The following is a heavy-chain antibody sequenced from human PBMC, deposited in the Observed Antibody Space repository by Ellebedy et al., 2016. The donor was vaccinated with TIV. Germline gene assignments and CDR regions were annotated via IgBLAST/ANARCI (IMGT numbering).Heavy chain of an antibody. CDR3: ATNIPSAGLGDSLDY. D-gene: IGHD3-10*01. Sequence: GESLKISCAASGFTFSSYAMSWVRQAPGKGLEWVADINGSGGSTYYGDSVKGRFTISRDNPKNTLYLQMNSLRAEDTAVYYCATNIPSAGLGDSLDYWGQGSLVTVSS. CDR1: GFTFSSYA. J-gene: IGHJ4*02. CDR2: INGSGGST. V-gene: IGHV3-23*01.